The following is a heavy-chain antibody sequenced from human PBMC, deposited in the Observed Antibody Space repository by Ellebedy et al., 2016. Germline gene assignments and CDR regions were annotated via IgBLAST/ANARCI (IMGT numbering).Heavy chain of an antibody. J-gene: IGHJ4*02. Sequence: GGSLRLXXAASGFTFSSYAMSWVRQAPGKGLEWVSAISGSGGSTYYADSVKGRFTISRDNAKNSLYLQMNSLRAEDTAVYYCARHRYYGSGNWGSYYFDYWGQGTLVTVSS. V-gene: IGHV3-23*01. CDR3: ARHRYYGSGNWGSYYFDY. D-gene: IGHD3-10*01. CDR1: GFTFSSYA. CDR2: ISGSGGST.